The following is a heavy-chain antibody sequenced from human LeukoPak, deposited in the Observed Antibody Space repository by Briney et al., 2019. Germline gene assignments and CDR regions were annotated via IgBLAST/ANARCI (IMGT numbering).Heavy chain of an antibody. CDR2: INAGSGNT. J-gene: IGHJ4*02. V-gene: IGHV1-3*01. Sequence: GASVKVSCKASGYTFTSYAMHWVRQAPGQRLEWMGWINAGSGNTKYSQNFQGRVTISRDTSASTAYMELSSLTSEDTAVYYCARDSGEYYFVYWGQGTLITVSS. CDR3: ARDSGEYYFVY. CDR1: GYTFTSYA. D-gene: IGHD2-15*01.